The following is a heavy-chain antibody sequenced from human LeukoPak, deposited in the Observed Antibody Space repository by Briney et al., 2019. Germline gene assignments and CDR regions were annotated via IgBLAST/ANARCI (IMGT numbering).Heavy chain of an antibody. CDR2: IKSKTAGGTT. CDR1: GFTFSNAW. Sequence: PGGSLRLSCAASGFTFSNAWMSWVRQAPGKGLEWVGRIKSKTAGGTTDYAAPVKGRFTISRDDSKNTLYLQMNSLKTEDTAVYYCTTDDAPRGGWSFDYWGQGTLVTVSS. D-gene: IGHD6-19*01. J-gene: IGHJ4*02. V-gene: IGHV3-15*01. CDR3: TTDDAPRGGWSFDY.